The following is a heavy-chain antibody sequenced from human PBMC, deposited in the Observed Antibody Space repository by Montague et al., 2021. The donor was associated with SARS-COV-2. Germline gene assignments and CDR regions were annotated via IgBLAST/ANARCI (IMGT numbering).Heavy chain of an antibody. J-gene: IGHJ6*01. CDR1: GGSITSSSHY. Sequence: SETLSLTCTVSGGSITSSSHYWGWIRQPPGKGLEWIGSIYYSGSTYYNPSLKSRVTISVDTSKNQFSLKLSSVTAADTAVYYCARLAPDSGSPNGYYYNGMGVWGQGNTVTVPP. CDR2: IYYSGST. D-gene: IGHD1-26*01. V-gene: IGHV4-39*01. CDR3: ARLAPDSGSPNGYYYNGMGV.